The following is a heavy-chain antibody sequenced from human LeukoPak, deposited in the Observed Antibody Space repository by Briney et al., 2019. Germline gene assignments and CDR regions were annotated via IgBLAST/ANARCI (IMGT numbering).Heavy chain of an antibody. J-gene: IGHJ4*02. CDR2: INPNSGGT. CDR1: GYTFTGYY. D-gene: IGHD3-22*01. Sequence: ASVKVSCKASGYTFTGYYMHWVRQAPGQGLEWMGWINPNSGGTNYAQKFQGRVTMTRATSISTAYMELSRLRSDDTAVYYCARGYYDSSGYYSEGDYWGQGTLVTVSS. V-gene: IGHV1-2*02. CDR3: ARGYYDSSGYYSEGDY.